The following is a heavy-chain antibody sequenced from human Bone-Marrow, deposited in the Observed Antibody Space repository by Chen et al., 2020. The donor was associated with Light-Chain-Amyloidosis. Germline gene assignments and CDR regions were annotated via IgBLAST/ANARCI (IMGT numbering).Heavy chain of an antibody. D-gene: IGHD5-12*01. J-gene: IGHJ4*02. CDR2: VTSRSSFM. Sequence: EVKLVEPGGGLVKPGGSLRFPGAASGFTFVDNTMHWGRQAPGKGLEGVSSVTSRSSFMYDADSVKGRLSISRDNAKSSLYLQMNSLRAEDTAVYYCAREGGYTSKLDYWGQGTLVTVSS. CDR1: GFTFVDNT. CDR3: AREGGYTSKLDY. V-gene: IGHV3-21*01.